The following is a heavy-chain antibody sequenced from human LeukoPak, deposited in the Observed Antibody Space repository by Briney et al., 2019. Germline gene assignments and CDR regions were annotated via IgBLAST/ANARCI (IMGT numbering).Heavy chain of an antibody. J-gene: IGHJ4*02. Sequence: PGGSLTLSCAASGFYFSAYEMNWVRQAPGEGLGWVAYFAGSDTTTHYADSVKGRFTISRDNARNFLYLQMSNLRPEDTALYYCTTLGYHLDSWGQGTLVTVSS. V-gene: IGHV3-48*03. CDR1: GFYFSAYE. CDR3: TTLGYHLDS. CDR2: FAGSDTTT. D-gene: IGHD3-22*01.